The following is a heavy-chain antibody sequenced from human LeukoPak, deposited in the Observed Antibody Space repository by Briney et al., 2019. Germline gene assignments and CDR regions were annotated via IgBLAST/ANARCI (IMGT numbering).Heavy chain of an antibody. Sequence: PGGSLRLSCAASGFTFSSYAMSWVRPAPGKGLKWVYAISGCRCSTYYADSVKGRFTISRDNSKNTLYLQMSSLRAEDTAVYYCAKGERYYDFWSGSPLDYGMDVWGQGTTVTVSS. CDR1: GFTFSSYA. D-gene: IGHD3-3*01. V-gene: IGHV3-23*01. CDR3: AKGERYYDFWSGSPLDYGMDV. CDR2: ISGCRCST. J-gene: IGHJ6*02.